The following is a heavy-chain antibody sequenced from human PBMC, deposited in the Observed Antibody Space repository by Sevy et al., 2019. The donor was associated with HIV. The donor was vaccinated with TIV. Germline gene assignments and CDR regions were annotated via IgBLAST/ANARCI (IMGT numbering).Heavy chain of an antibody. CDR2: ISSSSSYI. D-gene: IGHD4-17*01. CDR3: ARDNLADYGGNSAYYYGMDV. V-gene: IGHV3-21*01. CDR1: GFTFSSYS. Sequence: GGSLRLSCAASGFTFSSYSMNWVRQAPGKGLEWVSSISSSSSYIYYADSVKGRFTISRDNAKNSLYLQMNSLRAEDTAVYYCARDNLADYGGNSAYYYGMDVWGQGTMVTVSS. J-gene: IGHJ6*02.